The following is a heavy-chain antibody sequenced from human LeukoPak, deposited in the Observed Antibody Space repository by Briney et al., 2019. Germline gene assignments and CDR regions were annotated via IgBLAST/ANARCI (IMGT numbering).Heavy chain of an antibody. CDR3: AREELGSPYYYYYMDV. D-gene: IGHD3-10*01. Sequence: ASVKVSCKASGYTFISYAMNWVRQAPGQGLEWMGWIDTNTGNPTYAQGFTGRFVFSLDTSVSTAYLQISSLKAEDTAVYCCAREELGSPYYYYYMDVWGKGTTVTVSS. V-gene: IGHV7-4-1*02. CDR1: GYTFISYA. J-gene: IGHJ6*03. CDR2: IDTNTGNP.